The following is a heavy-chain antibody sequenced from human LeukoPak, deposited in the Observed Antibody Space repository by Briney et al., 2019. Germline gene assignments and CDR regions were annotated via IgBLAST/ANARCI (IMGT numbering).Heavy chain of an antibody. CDR1: GYTFTSYG. Sequence: ASVKVSCKASGYTFTSYGISWVRQAPGQGLEWMGWINPYNGNTNYAQKLQGRVTMTTDTSTRTAYMELRSLRSDDTAVYYCARALTSGSYFLGYFDYWGQGTLVTVSS. J-gene: IGHJ4*02. CDR2: INPYNGNT. D-gene: IGHD1-26*01. CDR3: ARALTSGSYFLGYFDY. V-gene: IGHV1-18*04.